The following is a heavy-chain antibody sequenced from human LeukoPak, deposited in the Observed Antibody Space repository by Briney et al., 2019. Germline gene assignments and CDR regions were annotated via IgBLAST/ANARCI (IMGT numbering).Heavy chain of an antibody. CDR2: IYNSEST. CDR1: GGSISSGGYY. D-gene: IGHD6-6*01. Sequence: PSETLSLTCTVSGGSISSGGYYWSWIRQHPGKGLEWIGYIYNSESTYYNPSLKSRVTISLDTSKNQFSLRLNSVTAADTAVYYCARVKGSNWFDPWGQGTLVTVSS. V-gene: IGHV4-61*08. J-gene: IGHJ5*02. CDR3: ARVKGSNWFDP.